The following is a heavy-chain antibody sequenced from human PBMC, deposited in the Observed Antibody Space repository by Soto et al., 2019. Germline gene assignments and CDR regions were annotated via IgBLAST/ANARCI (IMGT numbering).Heavy chain of an antibody. J-gene: IGHJ4*02. CDR1: GGSISSYY. Sequence: PSETLSLTCTVSGGSISSYYWSWIRQPPGKGLEWIGYIYYTGYTNYNPSLKSRVTISVDTSKNQFSLNVGSVTAADTAVYYGARVKWFGESGFDYWGQGTLVTVSS. CDR3: ARVKWFGESGFDY. V-gene: IGHV4-59*01. D-gene: IGHD3-10*01. CDR2: IYYTGYT.